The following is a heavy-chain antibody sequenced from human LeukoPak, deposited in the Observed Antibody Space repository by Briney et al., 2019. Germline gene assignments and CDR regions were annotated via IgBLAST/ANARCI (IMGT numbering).Heavy chain of an antibody. CDR1: GGTFSSYA. V-gene: IGHV1-69*05. CDR2: IIPIFGTA. J-gene: IGHJ4*02. Sequence: ASVKVSCKASGGTFSSYAISWVRQAPGLGLEWMGRIIPIFGTANYAQKFQGRVTITTDESTSTAYMELSSLRSEDTAVYYCARDSYIFKATSLDYWGQGTLVTVSS. D-gene: IGHD1-26*01. CDR3: ARDSYIFKATSLDY.